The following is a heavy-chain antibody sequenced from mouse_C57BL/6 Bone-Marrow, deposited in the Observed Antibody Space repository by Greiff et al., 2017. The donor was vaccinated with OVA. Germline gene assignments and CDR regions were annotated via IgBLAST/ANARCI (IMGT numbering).Heavy chain of an antibody. D-gene: IGHD2-5*01. V-gene: IGHV1-81*01. J-gene: IGHJ4*01. CDR2: IYPRSGNT. Sequence: QVQLQQSGAELARPGASVKLSCKASGYTFTSYGISWVKQRTGQGLEWIGEIYPRSGNTYYNEKFKGKATLTADKSSSTAYMELRSLTSEDSAVYFCARKGYSNYPYYAMDYWGQGTSVTVSS. CDR3: ARKGYSNYPYYAMDY. CDR1: GYTFTSYG.